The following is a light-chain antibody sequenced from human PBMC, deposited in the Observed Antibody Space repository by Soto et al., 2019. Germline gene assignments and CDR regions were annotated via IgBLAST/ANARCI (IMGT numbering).Light chain of an antibody. V-gene: IGKV1-5*03. Sequence: DIQMTQSPSTLSASVGDRVTITCRASQSIGTWLAWFQQKPGKAPKVLIYKASSLQTGIPERFSGGGSGTEFTLTISSLQPDDFATYYCHQYNSYSSFGQGNKVEIK. CDR1: QSIGTW. J-gene: IGKJ1*01. CDR2: KAS. CDR3: HQYNSYSS.